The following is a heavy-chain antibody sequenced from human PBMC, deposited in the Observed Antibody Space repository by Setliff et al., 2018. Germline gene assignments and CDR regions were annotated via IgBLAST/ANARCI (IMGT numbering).Heavy chain of an antibody. Sequence: SETLSLTCAVYGGSFSNYYWSWIRQPPGKGLEWLGEVSHSGSTNYNPSLKSRVTMSVDTSKNQFSLKLNTVTAADTAVYYCARGRMRGSCSGPSCTYDPFDIWGQGTPVTVSS. CDR3: ARGRMRGSCSGPSCTYDPFDI. D-gene: IGHD2-2*01. CDR2: VSHSGST. V-gene: IGHV4-34*01. J-gene: IGHJ3*02. CDR1: GGSFSNYY.